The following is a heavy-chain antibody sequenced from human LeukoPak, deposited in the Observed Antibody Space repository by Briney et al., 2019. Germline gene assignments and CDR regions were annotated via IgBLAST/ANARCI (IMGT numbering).Heavy chain of an antibody. J-gene: IGHJ5*02. Sequence: ASVKVSCKASGYTFTGYYMHWVRQAPGQGLEWMGWIDPNSGGTNYAQKFQGRVTMTRDTSISTAYMELSRLRSDDTAVYYCARGYCSGGSCYSGHWFDPWGQGTLVTVSS. CDR2: IDPNSGGT. D-gene: IGHD2-15*01. CDR3: ARGYCSGGSCYSGHWFDP. CDR1: GYTFTGYY. V-gene: IGHV1-2*02.